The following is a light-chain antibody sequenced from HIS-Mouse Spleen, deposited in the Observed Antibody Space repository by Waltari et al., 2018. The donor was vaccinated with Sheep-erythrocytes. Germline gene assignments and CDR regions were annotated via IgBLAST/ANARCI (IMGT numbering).Light chain of an antibody. CDR3: QECDSSTAG. J-gene: IGLJ2*01. CDR1: KLGDKY. V-gene: IGLV3-1*01. Sequence: SYELTQPPSVSVSPGQTASITCSGDKLGDKYACWYQQKPGQSPVLVIYQDSKRPSGFPERLSGSISGNLATLTISGTQAMDETDYYCQECDSSTAGFGGGTKLTVL. CDR2: QDS.